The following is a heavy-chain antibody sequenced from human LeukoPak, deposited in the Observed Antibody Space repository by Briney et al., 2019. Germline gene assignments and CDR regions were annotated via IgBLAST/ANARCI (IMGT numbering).Heavy chain of an antibody. Sequence: GSLRLSCAASGFTFSSYAMNWVCQAPGKGLEWVSSISGSGDRTYYADSVKGRFTISRDNPENILYLQMDSLRAEDTAVYYCARDPAVASRATFYYWGQGTLVTVSS. CDR3: ARDPAVASRATFYY. D-gene: IGHD6-13*01. CDR1: GFTFSSYA. J-gene: IGHJ4*02. CDR2: ISGSGDRT. V-gene: IGHV3-23*01.